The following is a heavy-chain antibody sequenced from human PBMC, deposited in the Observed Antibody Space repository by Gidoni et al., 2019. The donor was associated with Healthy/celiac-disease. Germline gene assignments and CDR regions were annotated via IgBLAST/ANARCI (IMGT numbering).Heavy chain of an antibody. CDR2: IYYSGST. D-gene: IGHD3-16*01. V-gene: IGHV4-39*01. CDR1: GGSISSSSYY. J-gene: IGHJ4*02. CDR3: ARHRAPPYVWGSYLDLGLQKGPFDY. Sequence: QLQLQESGPGLVKPSETLSLTCTVSGGSISSSSYYWGWIRQQPGKGLEWIGSIYYSGSTYYNPSLKSRVTISVDTSKNRFSLQLSSVTAADTAVYYCARHRAPPYVWGSYLDLGLQKGPFDYWGQGTLVTVSS.